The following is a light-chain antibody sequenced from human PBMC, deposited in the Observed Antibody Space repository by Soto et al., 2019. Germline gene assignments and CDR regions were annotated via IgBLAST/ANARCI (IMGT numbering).Light chain of an antibody. CDR1: QDIGTR. CDR2: AAS. CDR3: QHGNSLSIT. Sequence: DILMTQSPSSVSASVGDIVIISCRANQDIGTRLAWYQQRPGKAPKLLIYAASSLQSGVPSRFSGSGSGTDFTLNIGGLQPEAFGTSYCQHGNSLSITFGQGTRLETK. V-gene: IGKV1-12*01. J-gene: IGKJ5*01.